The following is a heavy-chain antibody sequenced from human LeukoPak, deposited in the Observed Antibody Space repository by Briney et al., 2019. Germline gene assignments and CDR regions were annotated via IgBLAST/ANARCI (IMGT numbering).Heavy chain of an antibody. D-gene: IGHD6-19*01. CDR3: ARGFTRGWYTRYYFDY. V-gene: IGHV4-31*03. Sequence: SQTLSLTCTVSDRSISSGGYYWSWIRQHPGKGLEWIGYIYYSGSTYYNPSLKSRVPISVDTSKNKFSLKLSSVTAADTAVYYCARGFTRGWYTRYYFDYWGQGTLVTVSS. CDR1: DRSISSGGYY. J-gene: IGHJ4*02. CDR2: IYYSGST.